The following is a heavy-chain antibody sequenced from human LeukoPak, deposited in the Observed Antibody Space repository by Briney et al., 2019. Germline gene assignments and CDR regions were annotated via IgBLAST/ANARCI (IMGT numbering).Heavy chain of an antibody. Sequence: GGSLTLSCSASGFPFSSYGMHWVRQAPGKGLEWVAFIRYDGNNEYYGDSGKGRFTISRDNSKKTLYLQMNSLRHEDTAVYYCAKDAVFWSAHGDDPHYWGQGTLVTVSS. CDR1: GFPFSSYG. D-gene: IGHD3-3*01. CDR2: IRYDGNNE. J-gene: IGHJ4*02. V-gene: IGHV3-30*02. CDR3: AKDAVFWSAHGDDPHY.